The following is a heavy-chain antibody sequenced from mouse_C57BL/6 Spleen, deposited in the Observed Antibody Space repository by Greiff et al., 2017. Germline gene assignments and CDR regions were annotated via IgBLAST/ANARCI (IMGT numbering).Heavy chain of an antibody. D-gene: IGHD2-3*01. CDR1: GYTFTSYW. CDR2: IDPSDSET. Sequence: VQLQQPGAELVRPGSSVKLSCKASGYTFTSYWMPWVKQRPIQGLEWIGNIDPSDSETHYNQKFKDKATLTVDKSSSTAYMQLSSLTSEDSAVYYCARARYGGDYEFGYWGQGTLVTVSA. J-gene: IGHJ3*01. V-gene: IGHV1-52*01. CDR3: ARARYGGDYEFGY.